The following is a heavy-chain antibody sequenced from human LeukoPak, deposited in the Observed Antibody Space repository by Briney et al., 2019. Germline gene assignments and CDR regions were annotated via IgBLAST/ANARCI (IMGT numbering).Heavy chain of an antibody. V-gene: IGHV3-21*05. Sequence: SGGSLRLSCAASGFTFSSYSMNWVRQAPGKGLEWVSYISSSSSYIYYADSVKGRFTISRDNAKNSLYLQMNSLRAEDTAVYYCARVIVSRRGIYYFDYWGQGTPVTVSS. CDR2: ISSSSSYI. D-gene: IGHD3-16*02. J-gene: IGHJ4*02. CDR3: ARVIVSRRGIYYFDY. CDR1: GFTFSSYS.